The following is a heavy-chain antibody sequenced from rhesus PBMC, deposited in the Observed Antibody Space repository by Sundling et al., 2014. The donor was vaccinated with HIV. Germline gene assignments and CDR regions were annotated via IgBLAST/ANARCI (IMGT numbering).Heavy chain of an antibody. CDR2: IFSTSGNT. CDR1: GGSISDGSG. V-gene: IGHV4-76*01. D-gene: IGHD3-16*01. Sequence: QVQLQESGPGLLKPSETLSLTCAVSGGSISDGSGWGWIRQPPGKGLEWIGNIFSTSGNTYYNPSLKSRVTISTDTSKNQFSLKLTSVTAADTAVYYCARASLLVVITTFDFWGQGLRVTVSS. J-gene: IGHJ3*01. CDR3: ARASLLVVITTFDF.